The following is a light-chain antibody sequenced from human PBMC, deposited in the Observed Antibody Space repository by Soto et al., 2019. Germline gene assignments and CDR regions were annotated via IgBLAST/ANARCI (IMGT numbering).Light chain of an antibody. CDR2: DVS. CDR3: QQYGPSPST. J-gene: IGKJ2*01. V-gene: IGKV3-20*01. Sequence: DIGLTQSPGTLSLSPGERATLSCRASRSVTAYVAWYQQKPGQAPRLLIYDVSTRATGIPDRFSGSGSGTDFTLTISRLEPEDFAVYYCQQYGPSPSTFGQGTNLEI. CDR1: RSVTAY.